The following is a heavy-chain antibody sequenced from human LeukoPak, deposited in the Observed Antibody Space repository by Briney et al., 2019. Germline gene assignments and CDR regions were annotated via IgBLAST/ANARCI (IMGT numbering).Heavy chain of an antibody. D-gene: IGHD3-10*01. Sequence: PSETLSLTCAVYGGSFSGYYWSWIRQPPGKGLEWIGEINHSGSTNYNPSLKSRVTISVDTSKNQFSLKLSSVTAADTAVYYCARQIDGFGEFDYFDYWGQGTLVSVSS. V-gene: IGHV4-34*01. J-gene: IGHJ4*02. CDR1: GGSFSGYY. CDR2: INHSGST. CDR3: ARQIDGFGEFDYFDY.